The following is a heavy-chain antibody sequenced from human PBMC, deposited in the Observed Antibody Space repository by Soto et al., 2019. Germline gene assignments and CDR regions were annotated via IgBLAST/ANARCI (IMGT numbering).Heavy chain of an antibody. CDR3: ARDPSSGSSPTNGDY. CDR2: IKQDGSEK. J-gene: IGHJ4*02. Sequence: EVQLVESGGGLVQPGGSLRLSCAPSGFTFSSYWMSWVRQAPGKGLEWVANIKQDGSEKYYVDSVKGRFTISRDNAKNSLYLQMNSLRAEDTAVYYCARDPSSGSSPTNGDYWGQGTLVTVSS. D-gene: IGHD1-26*01. CDR1: GFTFSSYW. V-gene: IGHV3-7*05.